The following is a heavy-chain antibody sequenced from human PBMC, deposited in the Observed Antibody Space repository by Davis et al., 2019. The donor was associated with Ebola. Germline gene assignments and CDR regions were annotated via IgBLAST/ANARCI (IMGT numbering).Heavy chain of an antibody. Sequence: GGSLRLSCAASGFTFSSYSMNWVRQAPGKGLEWVSSISSSSSYIYYADSVKGRFTISRDNAKNSLYLQMNSLRAEDTAVYYCAREGHLWFGELLYRRYYGMDVWGQGTTVTVSS. CDR1: GFTFSSYS. CDR3: AREGHLWFGELLYRRYYGMDV. D-gene: IGHD3-10*01. CDR2: ISSSSSYI. V-gene: IGHV3-21*01. J-gene: IGHJ6*02.